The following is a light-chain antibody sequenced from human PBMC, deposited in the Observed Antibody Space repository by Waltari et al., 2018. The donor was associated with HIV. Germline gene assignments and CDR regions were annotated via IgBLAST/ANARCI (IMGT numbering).Light chain of an antibody. CDR1: QTVTSNY. V-gene: IGKV3-20*01. CDR3: HQYGTSPRT. Sequence: EIVLAQSPRTLSLSPGERATLSCRASQTVTSNYLAWYQVRPGQAPRLLIDGASIRATGVPDKFSGSGSGTDFTLTIGRLEPEDFAVYYCHQYGTSPRTFGQGSKVEIK. CDR2: GAS. J-gene: IGKJ2*01.